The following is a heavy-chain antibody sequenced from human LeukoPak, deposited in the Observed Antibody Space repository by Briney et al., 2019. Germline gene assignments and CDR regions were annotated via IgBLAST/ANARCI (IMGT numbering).Heavy chain of an antibody. CDR1: GGTFSSYA. J-gene: IGHJ4*02. CDR2: IIPILGIA. CDR3: ARDLGFVEMATAPFDY. D-gene: IGHD5-18*01. Sequence: SVEVSCKASGGTFSSYAISWVRQAPGQGLEWMGRIIPILGIANYAQKFQGRVTITADKSTSTAYMELSSLRSEDTAVYYCARDLGFVEMATAPFDYWGQGTLVTVSS. V-gene: IGHV1-69*04.